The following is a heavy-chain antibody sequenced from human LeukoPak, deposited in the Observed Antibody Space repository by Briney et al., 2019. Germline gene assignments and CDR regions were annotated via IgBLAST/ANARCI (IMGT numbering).Heavy chain of an antibody. CDR2: IIPLFGTA. Sequence: SVKVSCKASGYTFTSYDINWVRQAPGQGLEWMGRIIPLFGTADYAQRYQGRVTISADNSLNTAYLELSSLTSEDTAVYYCASPYDYGDHYLDALHIWGQGTIVTVSS. J-gene: IGHJ3*02. V-gene: IGHV1-69*06. CDR3: ASPYDYGDHYLDALHI. D-gene: IGHD4-17*01. CDR1: GYTFTSYD.